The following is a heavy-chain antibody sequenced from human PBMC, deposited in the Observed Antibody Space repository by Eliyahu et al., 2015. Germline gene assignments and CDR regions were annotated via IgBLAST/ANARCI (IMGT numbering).Heavy chain of an antibody. J-gene: IGHJ3*02. CDR1: GGSFXGYY. CDR2: INHSGST. CDR3: ARGRYGSGSYYAFDI. Sequence: QVQLQQWGAGLLKPSETLSLTXAVYGGSFXGYYWXXIRXPPGKGLEWIGEINHSGSTNYNPSLKSRVTISVDTSKNQFSLKLSSVTAADTAVYYCARGRYGSGSYYAFDIWGQGTMVTVSS. D-gene: IGHD3-10*01. V-gene: IGHV4-34*01.